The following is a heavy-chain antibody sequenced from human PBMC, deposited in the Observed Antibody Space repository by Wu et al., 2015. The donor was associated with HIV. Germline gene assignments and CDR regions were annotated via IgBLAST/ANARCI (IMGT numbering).Heavy chain of an antibody. CDR3: ASGITETPLVATIAYFDY. J-gene: IGHJ4*02. Sequence: QVQLVQSGAEVKKPGSSVKVSCKASGGTFSSYAISWVRQAPGQGLEWMGRIIPIFGTANYAQKFQGRVTITADESTSTAYMELSSLRSEDTAVYYCASGITETPLVATIAYFDYWGQGTLVTVSS. D-gene: IGHD5-12*01. CDR1: GGTFSSYA. V-gene: IGHV1-69*13. CDR2: IIPIFGTA.